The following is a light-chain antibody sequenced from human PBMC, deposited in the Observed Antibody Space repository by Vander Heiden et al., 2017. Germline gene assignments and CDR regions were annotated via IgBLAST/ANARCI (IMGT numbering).Light chain of an antibody. V-gene: IGLV3-21*02. CDR3: QVWDSTTDHHV. CDR2: DDS. J-gene: IGLJ1*01. Sequence: SYVLTQPPSVSVASGQTVRITCGGKNIGSKSVHWYQQRPGQAPVLVVYDDSDRPSGIPGRFSGSNSGNAATLTISRVEAGDEGDYYCQVWDSTTDHHVFATGTKVTVL. CDR1: NIGSKS.